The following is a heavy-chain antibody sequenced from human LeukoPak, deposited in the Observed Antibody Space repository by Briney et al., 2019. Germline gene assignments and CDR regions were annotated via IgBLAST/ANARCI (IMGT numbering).Heavy chain of an antibody. CDR2: INPSGDST. J-gene: IGHJ3*02. CDR1: GYTFTSYY. D-gene: IGHD6-13*01. Sequence: GASVKVSCKASGYTFTSYYMHWVRQAPGQGLEWMGIINPSGDSTSYAQKFQGRVTMTRDTSTSTVYMELSSLRSEDTAVYYCATEEGDSSSWSYAFDIWGQGTMVTVSS. V-gene: IGHV1-46*01. CDR3: ATEEGDSSSWSYAFDI.